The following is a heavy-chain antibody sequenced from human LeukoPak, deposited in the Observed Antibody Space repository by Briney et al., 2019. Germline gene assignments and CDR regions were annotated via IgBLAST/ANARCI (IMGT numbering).Heavy chain of an antibody. CDR3: ARGSYCSGGSCYYCFDY. D-gene: IGHD2-15*01. V-gene: IGHV1-69*13. Sequence: SVKVSCKASGGTFSSYAISWVRQAPGQGLEWMGGIIPIFGTANYAQKFQGRVTITADESTSTAYMELSSLRSEDTAVYYCARGSYCSGGSCYYCFDYWGQGTLVTVSS. CDR1: GGTFSSYA. J-gene: IGHJ4*02. CDR2: IIPIFGTA.